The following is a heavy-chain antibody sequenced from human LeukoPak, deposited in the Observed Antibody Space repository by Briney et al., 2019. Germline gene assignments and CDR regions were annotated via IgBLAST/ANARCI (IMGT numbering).Heavy chain of an antibody. Sequence: PGGSLRLSCAASGFSFSSYSLSWVRQAPGKGLEWVSSITSDSYIYYADALKGRFTISRDSAKNSLYLQMNSLRAEDTAVYYCARAPPSIWGATRHDSWGQGTLVTVSS. D-gene: IGHD1-26*01. V-gene: IGHV3-21*01. J-gene: IGHJ4*02. CDR2: ITSDSYI. CDR3: ARAPPSIWGATRHDS. CDR1: GFSFSSYS.